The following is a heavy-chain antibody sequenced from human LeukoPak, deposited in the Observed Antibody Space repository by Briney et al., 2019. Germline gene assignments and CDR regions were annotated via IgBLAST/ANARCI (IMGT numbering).Heavy chain of an antibody. V-gene: IGHV4-34*01. CDR3: ASTHRRFGELLYYFDY. D-gene: IGHD3-10*01. CDR1: GGSFSGYY. Sequence: PSETLSLTCAVYGGSFSGYYWSWIRQPPGKGLEWIGEINHSGSTNYNPSLKSRVTISVDTSKNQFSLKLSSVTAADTAVYYCASTHRRFGELLYYFDYWGQGTLVTVSS. J-gene: IGHJ4*02. CDR2: INHSGST.